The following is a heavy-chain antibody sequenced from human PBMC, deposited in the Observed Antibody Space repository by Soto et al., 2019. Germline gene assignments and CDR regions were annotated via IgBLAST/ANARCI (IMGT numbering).Heavy chain of an antibody. V-gene: IGHV3-23*01. CDR3: AKDRPEIAVAGKVGYFQH. CDR1: GFTFSSYA. J-gene: IGHJ1*01. Sequence: GGSLRLSCAASGFTFSSYAMSWVRQAPGKGLEWVSAISGSGGSTYYADSVKGRFTISRDNSKNTLYLQMNSLRAEDTAVYYCAKDRPEIAVAGKVGYFQHWGQGTLVTVS. D-gene: IGHD6-19*01. CDR2: ISGSGGST.